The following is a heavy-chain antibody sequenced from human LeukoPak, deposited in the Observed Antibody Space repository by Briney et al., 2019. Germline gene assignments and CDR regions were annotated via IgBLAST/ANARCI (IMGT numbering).Heavy chain of an antibody. CDR2: IYTSGST. Sequence: PSETLSLTCTVSGGSISSDRYYWSWIRQPAGKGLEWIGHIYTSGSTNYNPSLKSRVTMSVDTSRNQFSLKLSSVTAADTAVYYCARAGWYFYDSSGFNLEFWGQGTLVTVSS. CDR1: GGSISSDRYY. CDR3: ARAGWYFYDSSGFNLEF. J-gene: IGHJ4*02. D-gene: IGHD3-22*01. V-gene: IGHV4-61*09.